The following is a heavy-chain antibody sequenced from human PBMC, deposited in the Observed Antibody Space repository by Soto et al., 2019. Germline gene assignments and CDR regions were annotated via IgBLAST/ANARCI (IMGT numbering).Heavy chain of an antibody. V-gene: IGHV3-48*02. CDR1: GFTFSSYS. D-gene: IGHD5-18*01. CDR2: ISSSSSTI. CDR3: ARATGGYGYASY. Sequence: EVQLVESGGGLVQPGVSLRLSCVASGFTFSSYSMNWVRQAPGKGLEWGSYISSSSSTIYYADSVKGRFTISRDNAKDSLYLQMNSLRDEDTAVYYCARATGGYGYASYWGQGTLVAVSS. J-gene: IGHJ4*02.